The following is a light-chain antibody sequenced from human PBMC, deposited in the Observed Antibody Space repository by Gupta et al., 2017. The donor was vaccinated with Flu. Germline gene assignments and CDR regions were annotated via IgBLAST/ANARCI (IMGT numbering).Light chain of an antibody. CDR2: LGS. CDR3: MQPLNSPWT. Sequence: DIVMTQSPLSLAVTPGEPASISCRSSQSLLYSNGYNYVNWYLQKPGQSPQLLIHLGSNRASGVPDRFSCSGSGTYFTLKISRVEAEDVGIYFCMQPLNSPWTFGQGTKVEIK. CDR1: QSLLYSNGYNY. J-gene: IGKJ1*01. V-gene: IGKV2-28*01.